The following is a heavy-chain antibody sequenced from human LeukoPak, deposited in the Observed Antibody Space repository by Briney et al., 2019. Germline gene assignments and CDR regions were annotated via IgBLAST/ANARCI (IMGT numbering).Heavy chain of an antibody. CDR1: GGSISSSSYY. J-gene: IGHJ4*02. D-gene: IGHD6-19*01. V-gene: IGHV4-39*07. CDR2: IYYSGST. CDR3: ARSPPIAVAGRSNYFDY. Sequence: PSETLSLTCTVSGGSISSSSYYWGWIRQPPGKGLEWIGSIYYSGSTYYNPSLKSRVTISVDTSKNQFSLKLSSVTAADTAVYYCARSPPIAVAGRSNYFDYWGQGTLVTVSS.